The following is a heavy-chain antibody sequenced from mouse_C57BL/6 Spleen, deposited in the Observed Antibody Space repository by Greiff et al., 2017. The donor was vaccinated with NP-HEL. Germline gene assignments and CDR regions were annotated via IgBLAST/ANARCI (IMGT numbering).Heavy chain of an antibody. V-gene: IGHV1-78*01. Sequence: VKLVESDAELVKPGASVKISCKVSGYTFTDHTIHWMKQRPEQGLEWIGYIYPRDGSTKYNEKFKGKATLTADKSSSTAYMQLNSLTSEDSAVYFCARPPHNYYGSSHWYFDVWGTGTTVTVSS. J-gene: IGHJ1*03. CDR3: ARPPHNYYGSSHWYFDV. CDR1: GYTFTDHT. D-gene: IGHD1-1*01. CDR2: IYPRDGST.